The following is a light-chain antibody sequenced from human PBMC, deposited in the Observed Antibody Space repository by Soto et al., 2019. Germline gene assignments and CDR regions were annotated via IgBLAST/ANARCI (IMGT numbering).Light chain of an antibody. CDR2: GNN. CDR1: SSNIGAGYD. J-gene: IGLJ2*01. Sequence: QSVLTQPPSVSGAPGQRVTISCTGSSSNIGAGYDVHWYQQLPGTAPKLLIYGNNNRPSGVPDRFSGSKSGTSASLAITGFQAEDEADYYCQSYDSSLSGVVFGGGTQLTVL. CDR3: QSYDSSLSGVV. V-gene: IGLV1-40*01.